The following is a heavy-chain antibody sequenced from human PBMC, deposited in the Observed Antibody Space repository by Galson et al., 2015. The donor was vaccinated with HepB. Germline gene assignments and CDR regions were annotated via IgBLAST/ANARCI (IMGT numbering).Heavy chain of an antibody. CDR1: AFTFNDYN. V-gene: IGHV3-11*01. CDR3: ARGQYSSSWYRTYTLNWFDP. J-gene: IGHJ5*02. Sequence: SLRLSCSASAFTFNDYNMIWTRQAPGHGLEWDSYIRSSSSTIYYADSVKGRFTISRDNAKNSLYLQMNSLRAEDTAVYYCARGQYSSSWYRTYTLNWFDPWGQGTLVTVSS. CDR2: IRSSSSTI. D-gene: IGHD6-13*01.